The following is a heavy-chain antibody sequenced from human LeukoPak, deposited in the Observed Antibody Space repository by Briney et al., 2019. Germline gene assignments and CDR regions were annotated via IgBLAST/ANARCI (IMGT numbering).Heavy chain of an antibody. Sequence: ASVKVSCMASGYTFTSYGISWVRQAPGQGLEWMGWISAYNGNTNYAQKLQGRVTMTTDTCTSTAYRELRSLRSDDTAVYYCARETYSSRSRWFDPWGQGTLVTVSS. V-gene: IGHV1-18*01. J-gene: IGHJ5*02. CDR3: ARETYSSRSRWFDP. CDR1: GYTFTSYG. D-gene: IGHD6-13*01. CDR2: ISAYNGNT.